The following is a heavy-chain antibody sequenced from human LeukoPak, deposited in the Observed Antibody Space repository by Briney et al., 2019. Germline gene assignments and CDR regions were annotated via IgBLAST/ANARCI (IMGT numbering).Heavy chain of an antibody. Sequence: PSETLSLTCTVSGGSVSSGNYYWSWIRQPPGKGLEWIGSIYNSGSTNYNPSLKSRVTVSVDTSKNQFPLKLSSVTVADTAVYYCARKFDSWGQGTLVTVSS. CDR3: ARKFDS. CDR1: GGSVSSGNYY. J-gene: IGHJ5*01. V-gene: IGHV4-61*01. CDR2: IYNSGST.